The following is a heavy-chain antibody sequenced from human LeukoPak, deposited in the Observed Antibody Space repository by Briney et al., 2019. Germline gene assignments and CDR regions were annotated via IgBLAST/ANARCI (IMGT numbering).Heavy chain of an antibody. CDR1: GFTLSNYA. Sequence: GGSLRLSCAASGFTLSNYAIGWVRQAPGKGLEWVSSITGSGGTTFYADSVKGRFSISRDNSKNTLYLQMNSLRAEDTALYYCAKGYGMDVWGQGTTVTVSS. CDR2: ITGSGGTT. J-gene: IGHJ6*02. CDR3: AKGYGMDV. V-gene: IGHV3-23*01.